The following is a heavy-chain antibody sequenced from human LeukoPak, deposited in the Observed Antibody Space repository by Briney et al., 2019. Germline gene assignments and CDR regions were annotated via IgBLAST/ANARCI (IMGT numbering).Heavy chain of an antibody. CDR2: ISYDGSNK. J-gene: IGHJ5*02. Sequence: PGRSLRLSCAASGFTFSSYGMHWVRQAPGKGLEWVAVISYDGSNKYYADSVKGRFTISRDNSKNTLYLQMNSLRAEDTAVYYCAKDSLGEDNWFDPWGQGTLVTVSS. V-gene: IGHV3-30*18. CDR3: AKDSLGEDNWFDP. D-gene: IGHD2-21*01. CDR1: GFTFSSYG.